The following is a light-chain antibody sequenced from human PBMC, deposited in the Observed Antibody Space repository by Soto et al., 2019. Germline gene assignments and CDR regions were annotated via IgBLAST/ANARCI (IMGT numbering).Light chain of an antibody. Sequence: QSALTQSASVSGSPGQSITISCTGTSSDVGGYNYVSWYQQHPGKAPKLIIYEVSNRPSGVSTRFSGSKSGNTASLTISGLQAEDEADYSCSSYTGTSSLVFGGGTKLTVL. V-gene: IGLV2-14*01. CDR2: EVS. CDR3: SSYTGTSSLV. CDR1: SSDVGGYNY. J-gene: IGLJ3*02.